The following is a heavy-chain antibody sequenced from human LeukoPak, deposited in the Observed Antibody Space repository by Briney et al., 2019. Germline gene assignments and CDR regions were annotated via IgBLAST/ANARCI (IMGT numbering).Heavy chain of an antibody. J-gene: IGHJ5*02. CDR3: ARHKKDVWGSYRLNWFDP. Sequence: SEPLSLTCTVSGGSISSYYWSWIRQPPGKGLEWIGYIYYSGSTNYNPSLKSRVTISVDTSKNQFSLKLSSVTAADTAVYYCARHKKDVWGSYRLNWFDPWGQGTLVTVSS. CDR2: IYYSGST. CDR1: GGSISSYY. D-gene: IGHD3-16*02. V-gene: IGHV4-59*08.